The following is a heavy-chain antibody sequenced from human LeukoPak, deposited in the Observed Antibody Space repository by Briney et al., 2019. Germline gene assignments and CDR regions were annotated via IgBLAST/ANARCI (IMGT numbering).Heavy chain of an antibody. V-gene: IGHV3-74*01. Sequence: PGGSLRLSCAASGFTFSSHWMYWVRQAPGKGLLWVSRIRSDGRDTTYADSVKGRFIISRDNAKNTLDLQMNSLRAEDTAVYYCATDMGEAGSGSYRFGLDVWGQGTTVTVSS. CDR3: ATDMGEAGSGSYRFGLDV. D-gene: IGHD3-22*01. CDR1: GFTFSSHW. CDR2: IRSDGRDT. J-gene: IGHJ6*02.